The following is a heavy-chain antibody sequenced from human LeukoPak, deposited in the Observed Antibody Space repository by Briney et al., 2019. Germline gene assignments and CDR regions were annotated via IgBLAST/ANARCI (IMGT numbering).Heavy chain of an antibody. CDR3: AKDIIHYGSGSPLDY. J-gene: IGHJ4*02. V-gene: IGHV3-23*01. CDR2: ISGSGGST. Sequence: GGSLRLSCAASGFTFSSYAMSWVRQAPGKGLEWVSAISGSGGSTYYADSVKGRFTISRDNSKNTLYLQMNSLRAEDTAVYYCAKDIIHYGSGSPLDYWGQGTLVTVSS. D-gene: IGHD3-10*01. CDR1: GFTFSSYA.